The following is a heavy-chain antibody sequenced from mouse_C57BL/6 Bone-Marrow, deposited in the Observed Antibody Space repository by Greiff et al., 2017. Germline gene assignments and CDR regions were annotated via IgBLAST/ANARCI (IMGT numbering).Heavy chain of an antibody. V-gene: IGHV1-80*01. Sequence: QVQLQQSGAELVKPGASVKISCKASGYAFSSYWMNWVKQRPGKGLEWIGQIYPGDGDTNYNGKFKGKATLTADKSSSTAYMQLSSLTSEDSAVYFCARGYYGSSPWFAYRGQETLVTVSA. D-gene: IGHD1-1*01. CDR2: IYPGDGDT. CDR1: GYAFSSYW. CDR3: ARGYYGSSPWFAY. J-gene: IGHJ3*01.